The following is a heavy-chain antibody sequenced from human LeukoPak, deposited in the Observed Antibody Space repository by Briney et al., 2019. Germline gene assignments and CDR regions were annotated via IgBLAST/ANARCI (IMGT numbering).Heavy chain of an antibody. CDR1: GYTFTSYG. CDR2: ISAYNGNT. J-gene: IGHJ4*02. V-gene: IGHV1-18*01. Sequence: ASVKVSCKASGYTFTSYGISWVRQAPGQGLEWMGWISAYNGNTNYAQKLQGRVTMTTDTSTSTAYMELRSLRSDDTAVYYCARDQLPLIYGDPAAPTIGENYFDYWGQGTLVTVSS. CDR3: ARDQLPLIYGDPAAPTIGENYFDY. D-gene: IGHD4-17*01.